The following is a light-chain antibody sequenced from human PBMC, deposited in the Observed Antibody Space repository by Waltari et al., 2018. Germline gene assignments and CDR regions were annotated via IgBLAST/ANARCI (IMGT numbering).Light chain of an antibody. V-gene: IGKV4-1*01. CDR3: QQYFRTPFT. Sequence: DIVMTQSPDSLTVSLGERATITCKSSQSVFDISSNKTYLALYQQKPGQPPNLLISWASSRESGVPDRFSGSGSGADFTLTISSLRAEDVAVYYCQQYFRTPFTFGQGTRLDIK. CDR2: WAS. CDR1: QSVFDISSNKTY. J-gene: IGKJ2*01.